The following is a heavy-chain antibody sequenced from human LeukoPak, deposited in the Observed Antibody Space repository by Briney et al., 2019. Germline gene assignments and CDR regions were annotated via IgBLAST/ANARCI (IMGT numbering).Heavy chain of an antibody. J-gene: IGHJ4*02. V-gene: IGHV3-30*02. Sequence: GGSLRLSCAASGFTFSSYGMHWVRQAPGKGLDWVAFIHFDGNTNFSSDSVKGRFTISRDNSKNTLYLQMNSLRAEDTAVYYCAKGGVRGVAFDYWGQGTLVTVSS. CDR2: IHFDGNTN. D-gene: IGHD3-10*01. CDR1: GFTFSSYG. CDR3: AKGGVRGVAFDY.